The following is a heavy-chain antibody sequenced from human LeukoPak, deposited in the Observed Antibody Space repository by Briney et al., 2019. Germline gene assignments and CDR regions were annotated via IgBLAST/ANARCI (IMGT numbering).Heavy chain of an antibody. J-gene: IGHJ4*02. Sequence: GGTLRLSCAASGFTFSSYGMSWVRQAPGKGLEWVSAISGSGGSTYYADSVKGRFTISRDNSKNTLYLQMNSLRAEDTAVYYCAKNEFGDGSGSSDYWGQGTLVTVSS. CDR2: ISGSGGST. CDR1: GFTFSSYG. CDR3: AKNEFGDGSGSSDY. D-gene: IGHD3-10*01. V-gene: IGHV3-23*01.